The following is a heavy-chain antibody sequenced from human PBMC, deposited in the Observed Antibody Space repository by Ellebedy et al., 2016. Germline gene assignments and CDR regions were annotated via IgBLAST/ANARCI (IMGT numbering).Heavy chain of an antibody. Sequence: GESLKISCAASGFTFSSYSMHWVRQAPGKGLEWVAVISHDGSNKFYADSVKGRFTVSRDNSKDTVYLQMDSLRAEDTAVYYCASGTKVDYWGQGTLVTVSS. J-gene: IGHJ4*02. D-gene: IGHD2-2*01. CDR3: ASGTKVDY. V-gene: IGHV3-30-3*01. CDR1: GFTFSSYS. CDR2: ISHDGSNK.